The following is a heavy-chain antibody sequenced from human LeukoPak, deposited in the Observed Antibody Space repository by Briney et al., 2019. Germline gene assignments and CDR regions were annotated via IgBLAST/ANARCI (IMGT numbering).Heavy chain of an antibody. CDR1: GDSVSSNSAA. V-gene: IGHV6-1*01. CDR3: ARSTPYYYDSSGYYDGRIDY. CDR2: TYYRSKWYN. D-gene: IGHD3-22*01. Sequence: SQTLSLTCAISGDSVSSNSAAWNWIRQSPSRCLEWLGRTYYRSKWYNDYAVSVKSRITINPDTSKNQFSLQLNSVTPEDTAVYYCARSTPYYYDSSGYYDGRIDYWGQGTLVTVSS. J-gene: IGHJ4*02.